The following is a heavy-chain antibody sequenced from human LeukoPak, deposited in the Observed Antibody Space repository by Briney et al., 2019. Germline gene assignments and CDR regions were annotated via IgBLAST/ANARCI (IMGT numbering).Heavy chain of an antibody. V-gene: IGHV3-23*01. CDR2: IRATGGST. Sequence: GGSLRLSCAASGFTFSSHGMNWVRQAPGKGLEWVSRIRATGGSTYYAKSVKGRFTISRDNSKNTLYLQMNTLRAEDTAIYYCARSVFLVIGGSVENPGFDFWGQGILVIVSS. J-gene: IGHJ4*02. CDR1: GFTFSSHG. CDR3: ARSVFLVIGGSVENPGFDF. D-gene: IGHD2-21*01.